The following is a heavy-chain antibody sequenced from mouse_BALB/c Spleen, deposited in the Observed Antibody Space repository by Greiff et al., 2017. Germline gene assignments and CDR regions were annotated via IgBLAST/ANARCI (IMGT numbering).Heavy chain of an antibody. CDR1: GYTFTSYW. CDR3: ARGDYGIYYYAMDY. J-gene: IGHJ4*01. D-gene: IGHD1-1*01. Sequence: VQRVESGAELAKPGASVKMSCKASGYTFTSYWMHWVKQRPGQGLEWIGYINPSTGYTEYNQKFKDKATLTADKSSSTAYMQLSSLTSEDSAVYYCARGDYGIYYYAMDYWGQGTSVTVSS. CDR2: INPSTGYT. V-gene: IGHV1-7*01.